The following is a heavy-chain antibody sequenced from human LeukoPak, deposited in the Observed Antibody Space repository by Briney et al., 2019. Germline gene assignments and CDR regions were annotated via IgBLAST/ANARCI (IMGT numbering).Heavy chain of an antibody. CDR3: ARDPGTIWSDY. V-gene: IGHV3-21*01. CDR1: GFTFSSYS. J-gene: IGHJ4*02. D-gene: IGHD3-10*01. Sequence: GGSPRLSCAASGFTFSSYSMNWVRQAPGKGLEWVSSISSSSSYIYYADSVKGRFTISRDNAKNSLYLQMNSLRAEDTAVYYCARDPGTIWSDYWGQGTLVTVSS. CDR2: ISSSSSYI.